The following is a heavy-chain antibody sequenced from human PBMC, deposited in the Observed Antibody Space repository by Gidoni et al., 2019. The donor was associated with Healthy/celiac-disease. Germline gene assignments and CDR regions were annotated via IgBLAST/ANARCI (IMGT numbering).Heavy chain of an antibody. D-gene: IGHD3-22*01. CDR3: AVDYYDSSGYRNY. Sequence: EVQLVESGGGLVKPGWSLLLSSPASGFTFSSYSMNWVRKAPGKGLEWVSAISSSSSYIYYADSVKGRFTISRDNAKNSMYLQMNSLRAEDTAVYYCAVDYYDSSGYRNYWGQGTLVTVSS. CDR2: ISSSSSYI. V-gene: IGHV3-21*01. J-gene: IGHJ4*02. CDR1: GFTFSSYS.